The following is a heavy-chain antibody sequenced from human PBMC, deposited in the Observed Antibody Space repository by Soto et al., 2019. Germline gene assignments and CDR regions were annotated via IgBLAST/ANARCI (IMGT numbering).Heavy chain of an antibody. CDR2: ISWDGGST. CDR3: AKGISIPDYYGMDV. Sequence: EVQLVESGGGLVQPGGSLRLSCAASGFTFSNYEMNWVRQAPGKGLEWVSLISWDGGSTYYADSVKGRFTISRDNSKNSLYLQMNSLRAEDTALYYCAKGISIPDYYGMDVWGQGTTVTVSS. D-gene: IGHD3-3*02. V-gene: IGHV3-43D*04. J-gene: IGHJ6*02. CDR1: GFTFSNYE.